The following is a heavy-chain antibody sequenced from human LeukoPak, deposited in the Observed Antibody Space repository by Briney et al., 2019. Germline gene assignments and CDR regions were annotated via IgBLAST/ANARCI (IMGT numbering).Heavy chain of an antibody. CDR2: ISSSSSYI. V-gene: IGHV3-21*04. CDR1: GFTFSSYS. Sequence: GSLRLSCAASGFTFSSYSMNWVRQAPGKGLEWVSSISSSSSYIYYADSVKGRFTISRDNAKNSLYLQMNSLRAEDTAVYYCAKGRGAVAGLFDYWGQGTLVTVSS. CDR3: AKGRGAVAGLFDY. D-gene: IGHD6-19*01. J-gene: IGHJ4*02.